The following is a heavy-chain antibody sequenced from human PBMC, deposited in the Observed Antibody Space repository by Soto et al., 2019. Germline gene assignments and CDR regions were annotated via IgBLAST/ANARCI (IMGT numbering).Heavy chain of an antibody. D-gene: IGHD3-22*01. CDR1: GFTFSTYG. Sequence: GGSLRLSCAASGFTFSTYGMHWVRQAAGKGLEWVAVIAYDGSNKYYADSVKGRFTISRDNSKNTLYLQMHSLRPEDTAVYYCAKDNPPSLDYYYDSSGYHYFDYWGQGTLVTVSS. CDR2: IAYDGSNK. V-gene: IGHV3-30*18. CDR3: AKDNPPSLDYYYDSSGYHYFDY. J-gene: IGHJ4*02.